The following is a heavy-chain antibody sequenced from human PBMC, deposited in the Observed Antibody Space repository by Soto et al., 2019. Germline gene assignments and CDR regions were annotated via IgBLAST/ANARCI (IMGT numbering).Heavy chain of an antibody. CDR1: GGTSSSYA. V-gene: IGHV1-69*01. Sequence: QVQVVQSGAEVKKPGSSVRVSCKASGGTSSSYAITWMRQAPGQGLEWMGGIIPILDTTDYAQKFQGRVTFTADESTSTVYMELRSLTSEDTAGYYCASGGTTVNRRFDFWGQGTLVTVSS. D-gene: IGHD4-4*01. CDR3: ASGGTTVNRRFDF. CDR2: IIPILDTT. J-gene: IGHJ4*02.